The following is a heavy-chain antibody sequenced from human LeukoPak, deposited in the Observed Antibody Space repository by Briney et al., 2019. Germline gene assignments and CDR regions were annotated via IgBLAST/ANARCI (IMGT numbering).Heavy chain of an antibody. CDR2: ISGSGGGT. CDR3: SRTDNYDAGDY. Sequence: GGSLRLSCAASGFTFSNYAMTWVRQTPGKGLEWVSTISGSGGGTYYADSVKGRFTISRDNAKNSLDLQMNSLRAEDTAVYYCSRTDNYDAGDYWGQGALVTVSS. CDR1: GFTFSNYA. J-gene: IGHJ4*02. V-gene: IGHV3-23*01. D-gene: IGHD4/OR15-4a*01.